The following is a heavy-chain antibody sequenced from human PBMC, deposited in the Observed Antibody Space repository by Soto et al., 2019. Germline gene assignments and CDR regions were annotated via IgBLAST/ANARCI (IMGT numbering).Heavy chain of an antibody. CDR2: IYYSGST. Sequence: SETLSLTCTVSGGSVSSGSYYWSWIRQPPGKGLEWIGYIYYSGSTNYNPSLKSRVTISVDTSKNQFSLKLSSVTAADTAVYYCRGYSYGPFDYWGQGTLVTSPQ. J-gene: IGHJ4*02. V-gene: IGHV4-61*01. CDR3: RGYSYGPFDY. CDR1: GGSVSSGSYY. D-gene: IGHD5-18*01.